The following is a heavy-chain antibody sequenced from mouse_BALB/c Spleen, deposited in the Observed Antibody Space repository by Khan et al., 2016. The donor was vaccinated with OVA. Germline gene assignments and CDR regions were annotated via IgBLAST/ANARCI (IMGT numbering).Heavy chain of an antibody. D-gene: IGHD2-14*01. CDR2: MIYSGTT. CDR1: GDSITSGY. J-gene: IGHJ3*01. V-gene: IGHV3-8*02. Sequence: VQLKESGPSLVKPSQTLSLTCSVTGDSITSGYWNWIRKFPGNKLEYMGYMIYSGTTYYNPSLTSRISITRHTSKNQYYLQLNSVTTEDTATYXCARATDRYAFAYWGQGTLVTVSA. CDR3: ARATDRYAFAY.